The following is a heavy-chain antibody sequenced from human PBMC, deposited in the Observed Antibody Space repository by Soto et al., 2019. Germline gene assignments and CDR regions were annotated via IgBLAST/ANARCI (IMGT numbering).Heavy chain of an antibody. J-gene: IGHJ6*02. Sequence: QVQLQESGPGLVKPSGTLSLTCAVSRGSISSSYWWSWVRQPPGKGLEWIGEIYHSGSTNYNPSLKIRLTISLDKSENQFSLKLSTVTAADTAVYYCARGGYDFSDGGLDVWGQGTTVTVSS. CDR3: ARGGYDFSDGGLDV. CDR2: IYHSGST. V-gene: IGHV4-4*02. D-gene: IGHD3-3*01. CDR1: RGSISSSYW.